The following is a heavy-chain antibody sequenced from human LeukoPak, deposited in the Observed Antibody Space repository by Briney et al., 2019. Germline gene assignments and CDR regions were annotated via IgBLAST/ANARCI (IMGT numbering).Heavy chain of an antibody. CDR2: INWNGGSV. J-gene: IGHJ4*02. V-gene: IGHV3-20*04. CDR1: GFTFANSG. Sequence: RTGGSLRLSCEASGFTFANSGMSWVRHVPGKGLEWLSAINWNGGSVGSAASVQGRFTISRDNSKNMVHLQMTRLKVEDTGVYYCARRTRGPDYWGQGTVVIVSS. CDR3: ARRTRGPDY. D-gene: IGHD1-7*01.